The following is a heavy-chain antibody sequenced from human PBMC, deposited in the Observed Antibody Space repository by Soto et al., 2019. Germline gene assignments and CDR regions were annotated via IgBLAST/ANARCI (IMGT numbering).Heavy chain of an antibody. Sequence: ASVKVSCTASGYTFTSYGISWVRQAPGQGLEWMGWISAYNGNTNYAQKLQGRVTMTTDTSTSTAYMELRSLRSDDTAVYYCARGAEVVDVGWFDPWSQGTLVTVSS. CDR2: ISAYNGNT. J-gene: IGHJ5*02. CDR3: ARGAEVVDVGWFDP. V-gene: IGHV1-18*01. D-gene: IGHD3-22*01. CDR1: GYTFTSYG.